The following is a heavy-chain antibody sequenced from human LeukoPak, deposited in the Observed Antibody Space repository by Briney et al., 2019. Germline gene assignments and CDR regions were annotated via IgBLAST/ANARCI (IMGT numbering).Heavy chain of an antibody. Sequence: GGSLRLSCAASGFTFSSYAMHWVRQAPGKGLEWVAVISYDGSNKYYADSVKGRFTISRDNSKNTLYLQMNSLRAEDTAVYYCASSLSIGLWFGGYLDYWGQGTLVTVSS. J-gene: IGHJ4*02. CDR2: ISYDGSNK. V-gene: IGHV3-30*04. D-gene: IGHD3-10*01. CDR1: GFTFSSYA. CDR3: ASSLSIGLWFGGYLDY.